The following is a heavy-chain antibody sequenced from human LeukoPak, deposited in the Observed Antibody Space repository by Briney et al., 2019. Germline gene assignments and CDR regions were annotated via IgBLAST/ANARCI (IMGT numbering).Heavy chain of an antibody. D-gene: IGHD5-18*01. Sequence: RASVKVSSTASGGTFTSYAISWVRQAPGQGLEWMGGIIPIFGTANYAQKFQGRVTITADESTSTAYMELSSLRSEDTAVYYCARAPDTAMDYFGYWGQGTLVTVSS. CDR3: ARAPDTAMDYFGY. J-gene: IGHJ4*02. CDR1: GGTFTSYA. CDR2: IIPIFGTA. V-gene: IGHV1-69*13.